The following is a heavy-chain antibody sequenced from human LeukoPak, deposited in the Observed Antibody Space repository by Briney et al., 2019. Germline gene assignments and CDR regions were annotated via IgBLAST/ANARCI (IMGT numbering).Heavy chain of an antibody. Sequence: GGSLRLSCAASGFTFSSYDMSWVRQAPGKGLEWVSAISGSGVSTYYADSVKGRFTISRDDSKDTLYLQMDSLRADDTAVYYSAKAGGASWYDCWGQGTLVTVSS. D-gene: IGHD6-25*01. CDR1: GFTFSSYD. CDR2: ISGSGVST. V-gene: IGHV3-23*01. CDR3: AKAGGASWYDC. J-gene: IGHJ5*01.